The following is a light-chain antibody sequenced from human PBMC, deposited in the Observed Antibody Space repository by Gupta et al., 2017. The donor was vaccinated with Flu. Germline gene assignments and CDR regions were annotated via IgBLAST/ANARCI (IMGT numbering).Light chain of an antibody. CDR3: WLTYGSGRV. Sequence: QAVVPQEPSLTVSPGGTVTLTCASSTEAVTSAHYPYWFQQKPGQAPRTLIYDTNRRPSWTPARFSGSRNGGRAALILAGAQYDDEADYYWWLTYGSGRVFGGGTRLTVL. J-gene: IGLJ3*02. V-gene: IGLV7-46*01. CDR2: DTN. CDR1: TEAVTSAHY.